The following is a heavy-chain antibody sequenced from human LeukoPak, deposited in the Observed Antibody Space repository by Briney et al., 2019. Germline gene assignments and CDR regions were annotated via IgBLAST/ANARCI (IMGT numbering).Heavy chain of an antibody. D-gene: IGHD6-25*01. J-gene: IGHJ4*02. Sequence: ASVKVSCKASGYTFTNYPMIWVRQAPGQGLEWMGWINTNTGSPTYAQGLTGRFVFSLDTSFSTAYVQITSLQAEDTAMYYCVRGGYSRGQGSPFDYWGQGTLVTVSS. CDR3: VRGGYSRGQGSPFDY. V-gene: IGHV7-4-1*02. CDR2: INTNTGSP. CDR1: GYTFTNYP.